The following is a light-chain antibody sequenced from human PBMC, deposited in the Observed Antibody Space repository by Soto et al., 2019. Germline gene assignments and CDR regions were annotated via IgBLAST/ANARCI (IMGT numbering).Light chain of an antibody. V-gene: IGLV2-11*01. J-gene: IGLJ1*01. CDR3: CSYAGSYTFYV. CDR1: SSDVGGYNY. CDR2: DVS. Sequence: QSALTQPRSVSGSPGQSVTISCTRTSSDVGGYNYVSWYQQHPGKAPKLMIYDVSKRPSGVPDRFSGSKSGNTASLTISGLQAEDEADYYCCSYAGSYTFYVFGTGTQLTVL.